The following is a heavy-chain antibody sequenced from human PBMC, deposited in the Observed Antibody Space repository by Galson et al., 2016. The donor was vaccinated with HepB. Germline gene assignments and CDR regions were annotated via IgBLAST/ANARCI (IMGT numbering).Heavy chain of an antibody. CDR1: GDTFSTYA. Sequence: SVKVSCKASGDTFSTYAISWVRQAPGQGLEWMGGIIPVFGTANYAQKFQGRVTITAAKSTSTAYMELSSLRFEDTAVCYCARGTTYYCDSSGFSWGQGTLVTVSS. D-gene: IGHD3-22*01. J-gene: IGHJ5*02. CDR3: ARGTTYYCDSSGFS. CDR2: IIPVFGTA. V-gene: IGHV1-69*06.